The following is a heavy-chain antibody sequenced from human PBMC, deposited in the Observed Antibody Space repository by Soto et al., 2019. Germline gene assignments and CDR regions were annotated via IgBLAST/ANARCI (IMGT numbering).Heavy chain of an antibody. Sequence: SETLSLTCTVSGGSISRGGYYWSWIRQHPGKGLEWIGYIYYSGSTYYNPSLKSRVTISVDTSKNQFSLKLSSVTAADTAVYYCARDFERVPAAMWVKKPYYYMDVWGKGTTVTVSS. J-gene: IGHJ6*03. CDR2: IYYSGST. CDR3: ARDFERVPAAMWVKKPYYYMDV. CDR1: GGSISRGGYY. V-gene: IGHV4-31*03. D-gene: IGHD2-2*01.